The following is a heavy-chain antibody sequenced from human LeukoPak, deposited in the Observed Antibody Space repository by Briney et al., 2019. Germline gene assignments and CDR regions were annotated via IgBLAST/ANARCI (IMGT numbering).Heavy chain of an antibody. J-gene: IGHJ4*02. V-gene: IGHV1-46*01. D-gene: IGHD6-19*01. CDR3: ASYLSGWPMKY. Sequence: ASVKVSCKASGYSFTGYNLYWVRQAPGQGLEWMGIINPSGGSTSYAQKFQDRVAMTRDMSTSTVYMELSSLRSEDTAVYYCASYLSGWPMKYWGQGTLVTVSS. CDR1: GYSFTGYN. CDR2: INPSGGST.